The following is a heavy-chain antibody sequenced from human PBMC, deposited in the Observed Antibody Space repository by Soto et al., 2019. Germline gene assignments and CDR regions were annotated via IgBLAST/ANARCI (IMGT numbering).Heavy chain of an antibody. CDR1: GYTFTSYS. CDR2: ISAYNGNT. CDR3: ARDLPPVDY. Sequence: QVQLVQSGAEVKKPGASVKVSCKASGYTFTSYSISWVRQAPGQGLEWMGWISAYNGNTNYAPKPQGRVTMTTDTSTTPAYMELRSLSSDDTAVYSCARDLPPVDYWGQGTLVTVSS. J-gene: IGHJ4*02. V-gene: IGHV1-18*01.